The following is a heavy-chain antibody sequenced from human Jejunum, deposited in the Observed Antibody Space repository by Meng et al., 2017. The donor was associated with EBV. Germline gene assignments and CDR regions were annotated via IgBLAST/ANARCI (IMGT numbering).Heavy chain of an antibody. Sequence: QWPRRQSCPEVNRSGVSLKGSFQASSFTFAGSYMHWVLQPPGQVLEWMGRLNHNSGGANYEQKFQGRVTMTRDTSISTAYMEMSRLRSDDTAVYYCAREGLVGDLRYFDLWGRGTLVTVSS. J-gene: IGHJ2*01. D-gene: IGHD3-16*01. V-gene: IGHV1-2*06. CDR3: AREGLVGDLRYFDL. CDR2: LNHNSGGA. CDR1: SFTFAGSY.